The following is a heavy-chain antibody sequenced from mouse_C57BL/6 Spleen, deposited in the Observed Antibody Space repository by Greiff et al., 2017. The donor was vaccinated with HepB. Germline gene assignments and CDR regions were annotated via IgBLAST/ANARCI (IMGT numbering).Heavy chain of an antibody. J-gene: IGHJ1*03. CDR1: GYTFTDYE. V-gene: IGHV1-15*01. D-gene: IGHD2-2*01. CDR2: IDPETGGT. CDR3: TRSMVTGYFDV. Sequence: QVQLKESGAELVRPGASVTLSCKASGYTFTDYEMHWVKQTPVHGLEWIGAIDPETGGTAYNQKFKGKAILTADKSSSTAYMELRSLTSEDSAVYYCTRSMVTGYFDVWGTGTTVTVSS.